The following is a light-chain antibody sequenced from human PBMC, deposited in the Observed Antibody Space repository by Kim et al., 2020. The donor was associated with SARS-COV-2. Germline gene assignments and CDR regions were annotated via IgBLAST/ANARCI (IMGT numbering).Light chain of an antibody. CDR3: HQYNNWPYT. V-gene: IGKV3-15*01. J-gene: IGKJ2*01. CDR2: GTS. CDR1: QSVSSN. Sequence: SVSPGGRATLSCRASQSVSSNLAWYQHKPGQAPSLLIYGTSTRAAGIPARFGGSGSGTEFTLTISSLQSEDFVLYFCHQYNNWPYTFGQGTKLEI.